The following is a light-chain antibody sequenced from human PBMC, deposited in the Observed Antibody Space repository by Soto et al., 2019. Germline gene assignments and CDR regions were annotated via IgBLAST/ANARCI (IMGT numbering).Light chain of an antibody. CDR3: QQYNTYPWT. CDR2: DAS. J-gene: IGKJ1*01. CDR1: QSISSW. Sequence: DIPITQSPSTLSSSVGDRVTIACRASQSISSWLAWYQQKPGKAPELLIYDASSLESGVPSRFSGSGPGTDFTLTISSLQPDDLATYYCQQYNTYPWTFGQGTKVDIK. V-gene: IGKV1-5*01.